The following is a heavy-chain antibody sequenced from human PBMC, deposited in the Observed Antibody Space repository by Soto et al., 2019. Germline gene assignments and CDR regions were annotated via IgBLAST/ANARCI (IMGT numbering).Heavy chain of an antibody. J-gene: IGHJ6*02. CDR3: ARYDTFYGMDV. Sequence: QVQLQESGPGLVKPSETLSLTCTVSGGSISSYYWSWIRQPPGKGLEWIGYIYYSGSTNYNPSLKSRVTISVDTSKNQFSLKLSSVTAAVTAVYYCARYDTFYGMDVWGQGTTVTVSS. D-gene: IGHD3-9*01. CDR2: IYYSGST. V-gene: IGHV4-59*08. CDR1: GGSISSYY.